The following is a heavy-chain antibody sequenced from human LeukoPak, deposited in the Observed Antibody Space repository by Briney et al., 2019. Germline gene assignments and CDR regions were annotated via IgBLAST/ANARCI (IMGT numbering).Heavy chain of an antibody. J-gene: IGHJ1*01. Sequence: SVRVSCKASGGTFSSYAISWVRQAPGQGLEWMGGIIPIFGTAKYAQKFQGRVTITADKSTSTAYMELSSLRSEDTAVYYCAREGTGSSLSEYFQHWGQGTLVTVSS. D-gene: IGHD3-10*01. V-gene: IGHV1-69*06. CDR3: AREGTGSSLSEYFQH. CDR2: IIPIFGTA. CDR1: GGTFSSYA.